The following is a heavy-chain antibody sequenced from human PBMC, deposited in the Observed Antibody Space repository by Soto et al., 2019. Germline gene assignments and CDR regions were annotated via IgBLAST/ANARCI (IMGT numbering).Heavy chain of an antibody. J-gene: IGHJ6*02. CDR3: AASGYYVPYGMDV. CDR1: GYSFTSYW. Sequence: PRESLKISCKGSGYSFTSYWISWVRQMPGKGLEWMGRIDPSDSYTNYSPSFPGHVTISADKSISTAYLQWSSLKASVTAMYYWAASGYYVPYGMDVWGQGSTVTVPS. CDR2: IDPSDSYT. V-gene: IGHV5-10-1*01. D-gene: IGHD3-22*01.